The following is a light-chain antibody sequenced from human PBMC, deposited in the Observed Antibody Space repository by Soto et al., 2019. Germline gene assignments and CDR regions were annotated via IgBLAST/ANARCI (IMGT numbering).Light chain of an antibody. CDR1: SGGVGDFDY. Sequence: QSALTQPASVSGSPGQSITISCTATSGGVGDFDYVSWYQQHPGEAPKLIIYEVSHRPSGVSDRFSGSKSGDTASLTISGLQADDEASYYCHSHTTTNSLVFGTGTKPTVL. CDR2: EVS. V-gene: IGLV2-14*01. J-gene: IGLJ1*01. CDR3: HSHTTTNSLV.